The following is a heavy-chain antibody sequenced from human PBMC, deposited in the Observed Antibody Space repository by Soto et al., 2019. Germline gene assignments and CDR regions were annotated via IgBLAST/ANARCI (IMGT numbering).Heavy chain of an antibody. J-gene: IGHJ6*02. V-gene: IGHV1-18*01. CDR3: ARVRSMVRGVDYYYYGMDA. D-gene: IGHD3-10*01. CDR1: GYTFTSYG. Sequence: ASVKVSCKASGYTFTSYGISWVRQAPGQGLEWMGWISAYNGNTNYAQKLQGRVTMTTDTSTSTAYMELRSLRSDDTAVYYCARVRSMVRGVDYYYYGMDAWGQGTTVTVSS. CDR2: ISAYNGNT.